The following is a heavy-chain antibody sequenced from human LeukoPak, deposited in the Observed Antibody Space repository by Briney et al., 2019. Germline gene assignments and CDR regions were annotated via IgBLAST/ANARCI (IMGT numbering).Heavy chain of an antibody. Sequence: GGSLRLSCAASGFTFSTYAMSWVRQAPGKGLEWVSAISGSGGTTYNADSVKGRFTISRDNSQNTLYLQMNSLRAEDSAVYYCAKDWAGSDRRYYFDYWGQGTLVTVSS. CDR2: ISGSGGTT. V-gene: IGHV3-23*01. CDR3: AKDWAGSDRRYYFDY. J-gene: IGHJ4*02. CDR1: GFTFSTYA. D-gene: IGHD3-22*01.